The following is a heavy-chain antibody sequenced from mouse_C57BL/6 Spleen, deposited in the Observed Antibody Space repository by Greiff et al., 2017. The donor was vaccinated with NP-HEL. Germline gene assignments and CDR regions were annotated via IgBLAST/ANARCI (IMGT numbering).Heavy chain of an antibody. Sequence: EVQRVESGGDLVKPGGSLKLSCAASGFTFSSYGMSWVRQTPDKRLEWVATISSGGSYTYYPASVKGRFTISRDNAKNTLYLQMSSLKSEDTAMYYCARKDYGNPFDYWGQGTTLTVSS. CDR3: ARKDYGNPFDY. J-gene: IGHJ2*01. CDR1: GFTFSSYG. CDR2: ISSGGSYT. V-gene: IGHV5-6*01. D-gene: IGHD2-1*01.